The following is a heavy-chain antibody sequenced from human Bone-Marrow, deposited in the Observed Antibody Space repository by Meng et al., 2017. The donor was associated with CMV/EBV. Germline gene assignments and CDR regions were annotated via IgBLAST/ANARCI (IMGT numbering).Heavy chain of an antibody. CDR1: GFTFDDYA. Sequence: GGSLRLSCAASGFTFDDYAMHWVRQAPGKGLEWVSVIYAGGSTDYADSVKGRFTISRDNSKNVLYLQMNSLRTDDTAVYFCARDGCSGNSCYPQNWFDSWGQGTQVTVSS. J-gene: IGHJ5*01. D-gene: IGHD2/OR15-2a*01. CDR3: ARDGCSGNSCYPQNWFDS. CDR2: IYAGGST. V-gene: IGHV3-66*02.